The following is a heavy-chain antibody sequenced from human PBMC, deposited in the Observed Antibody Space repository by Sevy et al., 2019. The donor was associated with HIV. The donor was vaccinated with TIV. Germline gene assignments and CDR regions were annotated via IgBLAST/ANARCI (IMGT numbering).Heavy chain of an antibody. V-gene: IGHV3-48*01. Sequence: GGSLRLSCAASGFTFGSYSMNWVRQPPGKGLEWVSYISGSSSTIYYADSVKGRFTISRDNAKNSLYLQMNSLRADDTVMYYCSRAPIAVSGTLNYFDYTGQGTLATVSS. D-gene: IGHD6-19*01. CDR3: SRAPIAVSGTLNYFDY. CDR1: GFTFGSYS. CDR2: ISGSSSTI. J-gene: IGHJ4*02.